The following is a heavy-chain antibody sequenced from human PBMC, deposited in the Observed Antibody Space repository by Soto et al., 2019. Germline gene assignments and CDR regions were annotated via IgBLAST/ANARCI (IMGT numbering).Heavy chain of an antibody. CDR1: GFSLSTSGVG. CDR2: IYWDDDK. Sequence: QITLKESGPTLVKPTQTLTLTCTFSGFSLSTSGVGVGWIRQPPGKALEWLALIYWDDDKRYSPSLQSRRTINKDTSKDQVVLTMTNMDPVDTATYYCAHTMAPRIFDYWGQGTLVTVSS. J-gene: IGHJ4*02. CDR3: AHTMAPRIFDY. V-gene: IGHV2-5*02.